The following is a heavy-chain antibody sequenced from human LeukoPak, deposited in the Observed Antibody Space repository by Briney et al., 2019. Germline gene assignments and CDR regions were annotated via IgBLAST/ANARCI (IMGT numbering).Heavy chain of an antibody. CDR1: GGSISSGDYY. V-gene: IGHV4-30-4*01. J-gene: IGHJ5*02. D-gene: IGHD2-2*01. CDR3: ARSPWVPAAIRWKDWFDP. Sequence: PSQTLSLTCTVSGGSISSGDYYWSWIRQPPGKGLEWIGYIYYSGSTYYNPSLKSRVTISVDTSKSQFSLKLSSVTAADTAVYYCARSPWVPAAIRWKDWFDPWGQGTLVTVSS. CDR2: IYYSGST.